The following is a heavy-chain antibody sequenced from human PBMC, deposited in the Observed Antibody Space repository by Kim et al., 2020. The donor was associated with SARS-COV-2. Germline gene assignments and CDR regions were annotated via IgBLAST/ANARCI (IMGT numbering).Heavy chain of an antibody. Sequence: SETLSLTCTVSGGSISSYYWSWIRQPPGKGLEWIGYIYYSGSTNYNPSLKSRVTISVDTSKNQFSLKLSSVTAADTAVYYCARQGTLVRGVNLNAFDIWGQGTMVTVSS. V-gene: IGHV4-59*08. CDR1: GGSISSYY. J-gene: IGHJ3*02. CDR3: ARQGTLVRGVNLNAFDI. CDR2: IYYSGST. D-gene: IGHD3-10*01.